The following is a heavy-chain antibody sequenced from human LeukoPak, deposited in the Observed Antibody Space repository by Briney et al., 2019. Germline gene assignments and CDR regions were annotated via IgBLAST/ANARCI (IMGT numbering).Heavy chain of an antibody. J-gene: IGHJ6*02. Sequence: GASVKVSCKASGYTFTSYGISWVRQARGQGLEWMGWISAYNGNTNYAQKLQGRVTMTTDTSTTTAYMELRSLRSDDTAVYYCAGWVAAAGYYYGIDVWGQGTTVTVSS. CDR3: AGWVAAAGYYYGIDV. CDR2: ISAYNGNT. V-gene: IGHV1-18*01. D-gene: IGHD6-19*01. CDR1: GYTFTSYG.